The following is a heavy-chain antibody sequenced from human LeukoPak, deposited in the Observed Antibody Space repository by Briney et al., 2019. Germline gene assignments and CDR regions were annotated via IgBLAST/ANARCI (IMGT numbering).Heavy chain of an antibody. D-gene: IGHD3-3*01. J-gene: IGHJ5*02. CDR3: ARETYNDFWSGLNWFDP. V-gene: IGHV3-21*01. Sequence: GGSLRLSCAVSGFTFSSYAMHWVRQAPGKGLEWVSSISPSSSSIYYADSVRGRFTVSRDNAKKSLSLQMNSLRVEDTAIYYCARETYNDFWSGLNWFDPWGQGTLVTVSS. CDR1: GFTFSSYA. CDR2: ISPSSSSI.